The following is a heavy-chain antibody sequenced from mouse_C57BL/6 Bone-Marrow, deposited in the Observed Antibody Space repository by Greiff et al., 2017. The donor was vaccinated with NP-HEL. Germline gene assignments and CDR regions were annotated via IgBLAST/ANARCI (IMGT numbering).Heavy chain of an antibody. CDR1: GFTFSDYY. V-gene: IGHV5-16*01. CDR2: INYDGSST. Sequence: EVQLQESEGGLVQPGSSMKLSCTASGFTFSDYYMAWVRQVPEKGLEWVANINYDGSSTYYLDSLKSRFILSRDNAKNILYLQMSSLKSEDTATYYCARVWGNYVSFDYWGQGTTLTVSS. J-gene: IGHJ2*01. CDR3: ARVWGNYVSFDY. D-gene: IGHD1-1*01.